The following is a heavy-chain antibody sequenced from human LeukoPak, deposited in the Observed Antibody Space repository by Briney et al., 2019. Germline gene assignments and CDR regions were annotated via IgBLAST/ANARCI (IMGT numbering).Heavy chain of an antibody. CDR1: GGSFSGYY. Sequence: SETLSLTCAVYGGSFSGYYWSWIRQPPGKGLEWIGEINHSGSTNYNPSLKSRVTISVDTSKNQFSLKLSSVTAAGTAVYYCARGLGLFYYYYYYMDVWGKGTTVTVSS. J-gene: IGHJ6*03. CDR2: INHSGST. V-gene: IGHV4-34*01. CDR3: ARGLGLFYYYYYYMDV. D-gene: IGHD3-16*01.